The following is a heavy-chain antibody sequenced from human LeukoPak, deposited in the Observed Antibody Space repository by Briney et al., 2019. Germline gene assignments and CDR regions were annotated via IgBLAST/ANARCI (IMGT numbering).Heavy chain of an antibody. Sequence: ASVKVSCKASGYTFTSYGISWVRQAPGQGLEWMGWISAYNGNTNYAQKLQGRVTMTTDTSTSTAYMELRSLRSDDTAVYYCARVTHLFWYDSSEGAFDIWGQGTMVTVSP. CDR1: GYTFTSYG. V-gene: IGHV1-18*01. CDR2: ISAYNGNT. CDR3: ARVTHLFWYDSSEGAFDI. J-gene: IGHJ3*02. D-gene: IGHD3-22*01.